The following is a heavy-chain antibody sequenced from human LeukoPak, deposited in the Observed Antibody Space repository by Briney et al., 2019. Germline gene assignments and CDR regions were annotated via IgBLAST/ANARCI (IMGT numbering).Heavy chain of an antibody. CDR1: GYTFTGYY. D-gene: IGHD3-9*01. J-gene: IGHJ6*02. V-gene: IGHV1-2*02. CDR3: AREDLWLRGMDV. CDR2: INPNSGGT. Sequence: ASVKVSCKASGYTFTGYYLHWVRQAPGVGLEWMGRINPNSGGTNYAQKFQGRVTMTRDTSINTAHMELSRLRSDDTAVHYCAREDLWLRGMDVWGQGTTVTVSS.